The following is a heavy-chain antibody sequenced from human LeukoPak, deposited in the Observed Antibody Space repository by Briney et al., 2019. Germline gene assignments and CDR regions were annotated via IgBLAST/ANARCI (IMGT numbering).Heavy chain of an antibody. V-gene: IGHV1-18*01. CDR3: ARGTVTTYYYYTLDV. CDR1: GYTFTSYG. J-gene: IGHJ6*02. Sequence: ASVKVSCNASGYTFTSYGISWVRQAPGQGLEWMGWISAYNGNTNYAQKLQGRVTMTTDTSTSTAYMELRSLRSDDTAVYYCARGTVTTYYYYTLDVWGQGATVTVSS. D-gene: IGHD4-17*01. CDR2: ISAYNGNT.